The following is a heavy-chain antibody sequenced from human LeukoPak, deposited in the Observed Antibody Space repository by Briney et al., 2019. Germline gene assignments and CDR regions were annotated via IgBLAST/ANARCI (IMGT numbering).Heavy chain of an antibody. CDR3: ARSLVVGATYPYH. CDR2: INSSSSTI. D-gene: IGHD1-26*01. J-gene: IGHJ5*02. V-gene: IGHV3-48*01. Sequence: GGSLRLSCAASGFTFSSYGMTWVRQAPGKGLEWVSYINSSSSTIYYADSVKGRFTISRDNAKNSLYLQLNSLRAEDTAVYYCARSLVVGATYPYHWGQGTLVTV. CDR1: GFTFSSYG.